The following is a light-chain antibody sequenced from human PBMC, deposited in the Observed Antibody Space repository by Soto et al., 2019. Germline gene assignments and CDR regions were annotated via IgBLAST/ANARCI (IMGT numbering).Light chain of an antibody. Sequence: EIVLTQSPGTLSLSPGERATLSCRASQSVSSSYLAWDQQQPGQAPRLLIYGASSRATGIPDRFSGSGSGTDFTLTISRLEPEDFAVDYCQQYGSSPSITFGQGTRLEIK. CDR2: GAS. CDR1: QSVSSSY. V-gene: IGKV3-20*01. J-gene: IGKJ5*01. CDR3: QQYGSSPSIT.